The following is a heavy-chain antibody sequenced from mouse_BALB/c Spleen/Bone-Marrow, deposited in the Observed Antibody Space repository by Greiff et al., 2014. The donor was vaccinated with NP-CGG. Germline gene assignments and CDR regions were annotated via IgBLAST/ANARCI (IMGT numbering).Heavy chain of an antibody. J-gene: IGHJ4*01. CDR3: ARITTATGAMDY. CDR1: GFSLTTYG. V-gene: IGHV2-9*02. CDR2: LWADGST. Sequence: QVQLKESGPGLVAPSQSLSITCTVSGFSLTTYGVHWVRQPPGKGLEWLGVLWADGSTNYSSALMSRLSISKDNSKSQVFLKMNSLQTDDTAMYHCARITTATGAMDYWGQGTSVTVSS. D-gene: IGHD1-2*01.